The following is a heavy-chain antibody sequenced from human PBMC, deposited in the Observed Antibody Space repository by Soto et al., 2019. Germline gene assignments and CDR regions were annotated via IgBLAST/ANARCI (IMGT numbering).Heavy chain of an antibody. V-gene: IGHV4-31*03. CDR3: ARAQTIFGIITVFDY. J-gene: IGHJ4*02. D-gene: IGHD3-3*01. CDR2: IYYSGST. CDR1: GGSINSGGYY. Sequence: SETLSLTCTVSGGSINSGGYYWSWIRQHPGKGLEWIGYIYYSGSTYYNPSLKSRVAISIDTSKNQFSLKLSSVTAADTAVYYCARAQTIFGIITVFDYWGQGTLVTVSS.